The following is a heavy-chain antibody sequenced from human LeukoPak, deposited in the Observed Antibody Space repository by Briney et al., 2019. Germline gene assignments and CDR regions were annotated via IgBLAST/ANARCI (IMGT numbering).Heavy chain of an antibody. CDR3: ARGGGWSPYYFDY. V-gene: IGHV4-59*01. Sequence: SETLSLTCTVSGGSISSYYWSWIRQPPGKGLEWIAYIYSSGSTSYNPSLKSRVTVSVDTSRNQFSLKWTSVTAADTAVYYCARGGGWSPYYFDYWGQGTLVTVSS. D-gene: IGHD6-19*01. CDR1: GGSISSYY. CDR2: IYSSGST. J-gene: IGHJ4*02.